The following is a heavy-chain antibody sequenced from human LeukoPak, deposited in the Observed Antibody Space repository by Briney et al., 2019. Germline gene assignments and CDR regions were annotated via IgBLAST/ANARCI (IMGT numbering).Heavy chain of an antibody. CDR1: GFTFSSYW. V-gene: IGHV3-74*01. Sequence: GGSLRLSCAASGFTFSSYWMHWVRQAPGRGLVWVSRINSDGSGTTYADSVKGRFTISRDNAKNTLYLQMNSLRAEDTAVYYCARGGDPYYFYYMDVWGKGTTVTVSS. J-gene: IGHJ6*03. CDR2: INSDGSGT. CDR3: ARGGDPYYFYYMDV.